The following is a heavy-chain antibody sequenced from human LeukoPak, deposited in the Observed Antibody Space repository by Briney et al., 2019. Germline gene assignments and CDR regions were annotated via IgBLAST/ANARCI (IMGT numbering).Heavy chain of an antibody. Sequence: PGGSLRLSCAASGFTFSIYWMSWVRQAPGKGLEWVANMKQDGGEKYYVDSVKGRFTISRDNAKNSLYLQMNSLRAEDTAVYYCAREFTEGFSAAATDWGQGTLVTVSS. CDR3: AREFTEGFSAAATD. D-gene: IGHD6-25*01. V-gene: IGHV3-7*01. CDR1: GFTFSIYW. J-gene: IGHJ4*02. CDR2: MKQDGGEK.